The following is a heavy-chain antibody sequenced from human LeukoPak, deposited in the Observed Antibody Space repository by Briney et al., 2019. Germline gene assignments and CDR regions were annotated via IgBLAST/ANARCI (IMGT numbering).Heavy chain of an antibody. CDR2: MRYDGSNK. Sequence: GGSLRLSCVASGFTFGSYGMHWVRQAPGKGLEWVTFMRYDGSNKNYADSVKGRFTISRDNSKNTLYLQMNSLRPEDTAMYYCAKVGRYYDFWSGYHDNWYFDLWGRGALVTVSS. CDR1: GFTFGSYG. CDR3: AKVGRYYDFWSGYHDNWYFDL. D-gene: IGHD3-3*01. J-gene: IGHJ2*01. V-gene: IGHV3-30*02.